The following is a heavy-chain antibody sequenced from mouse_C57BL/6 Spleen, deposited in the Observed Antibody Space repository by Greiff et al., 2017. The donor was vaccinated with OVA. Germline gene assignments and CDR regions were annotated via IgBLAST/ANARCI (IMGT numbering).Heavy chain of an antibody. CDR2: LSDGGSYT. CDR1: GFTFSSYA. Sequence: DVRLVESGGGLVKPGGSLKLSCAASGFTFSSYAMSWVRQTPEKRLEWVATLSDGGSYTYYPDNVKGRFTISRDNAKNNLYLQMSHLKSEDTAMYYCARDGDYGGGMDYWGQGTSVTVSS. J-gene: IGHJ4*01. V-gene: IGHV5-4*01. D-gene: IGHD1-2*01. CDR3: ARDGDYGGGMDY.